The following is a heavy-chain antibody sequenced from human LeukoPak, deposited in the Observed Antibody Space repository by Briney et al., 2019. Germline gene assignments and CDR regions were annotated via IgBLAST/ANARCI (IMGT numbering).Heavy chain of an antibody. CDR3: ARLDYGSGSRFDY. CDR2: IIPIFGTA. V-gene: IGHV1-69*01. CDR1: GGTFSSYA. D-gene: IGHD3-10*01. Sequence: SVKVSCKASGGTFSSYAISWVRQAPGQGLEWMGGIIPIFGTANYAQKFQGRVTITADESTSTAYMELSSLRSEDTAVYYCARLDYGSGSRFDYWGQGTLVTASS. J-gene: IGHJ4*02.